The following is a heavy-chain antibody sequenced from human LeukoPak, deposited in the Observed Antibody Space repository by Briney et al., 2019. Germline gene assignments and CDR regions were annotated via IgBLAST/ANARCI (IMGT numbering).Heavy chain of an antibody. V-gene: IGHV3-30*01. CDR3: ARGGRNSYGFPDHDSFDL. Sequence: GRSLRLSCAASGSTFSIYAIHWVRQAPGKGLEWVAVISYDGSDKYYADSVKGRFTISRDNAKNTLYLQMDSLRVEDTAVYYCARGGRNSYGFPDHDSFDLWGRGTMVTVSS. J-gene: IGHJ3*01. CDR1: GSTFSIYA. CDR2: ISYDGSDK. D-gene: IGHD5-18*01.